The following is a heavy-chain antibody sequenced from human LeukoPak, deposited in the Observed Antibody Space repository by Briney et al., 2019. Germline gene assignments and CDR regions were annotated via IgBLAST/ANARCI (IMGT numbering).Heavy chain of an antibody. CDR1: GGTFSSYA. D-gene: IGHD3-3*01. CDR3: ARGLLRQHTDY. V-gene: IGHV1-69*13. CDR2: IIPIFGTA. J-gene: IGHJ4*02. Sequence: ASVKVSCKASGGTFSSYAISWVRQAPGQGLEWRGGIIPIFGTANYAQKFQGRVTITADESTSTAYMELSSLRSEDTAVYYCARGLLRQHTDYWGQGTLVTVSS.